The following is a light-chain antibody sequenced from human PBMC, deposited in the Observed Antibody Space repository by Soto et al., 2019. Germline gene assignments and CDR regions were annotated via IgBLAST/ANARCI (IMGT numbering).Light chain of an antibody. J-gene: IGLJ1*01. CDR2: DVS. CDR1: SSDVGGYNY. CDR3: CSYAASNTFV. Sequence: QSALTQPRSVSGSPGQSLTISCTGTSSDVGGYNYVSWYQQYSGKAPKVMIYDVSKRPSGVPDRFSGSKSGNTASLTISGLQAEDEADYYCCSYAASNTFVFGTGTKVTVL. V-gene: IGLV2-11*01.